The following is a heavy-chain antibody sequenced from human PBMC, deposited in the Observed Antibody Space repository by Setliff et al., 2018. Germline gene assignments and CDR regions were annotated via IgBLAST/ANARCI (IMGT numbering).Heavy chain of an antibody. D-gene: IGHD7-27*01. Sequence: GGSLRLSCAASGFTFSSFWMSWVRQAPGKGLVWVSRINPDGSITNYADSVRGRFTISRDNAKNTLSLQMNSLRAEDTAVYFCASIDWGENFYNTDVWGKGTTV. V-gene: IGHV3-74*01. CDR2: INPDGSIT. CDR3: ASIDWGENFYNTDV. CDR1: GFTFSSFW. J-gene: IGHJ6*03.